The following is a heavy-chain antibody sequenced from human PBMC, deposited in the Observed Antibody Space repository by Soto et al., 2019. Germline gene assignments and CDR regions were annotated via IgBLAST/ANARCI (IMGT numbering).Heavy chain of an antibody. CDR3: ARSAYYGSGSYWKAHNWFDP. CDR1: GFTFSSYW. CDR2: INSDGSST. D-gene: IGHD3-10*01. J-gene: IGHJ5*02. Sequence: PGGSLRLSCAASGFTFSSYWMHWVRQAPGKGLVWVSRINSDGSSTSYADSVKGRFTISRDNAKNTLYLQMNSLRAEDTAVYYCARSAYYGSGSYWKAHNWFDPWGQGTLVTVSS. V-gene: IGHV3-74*01.